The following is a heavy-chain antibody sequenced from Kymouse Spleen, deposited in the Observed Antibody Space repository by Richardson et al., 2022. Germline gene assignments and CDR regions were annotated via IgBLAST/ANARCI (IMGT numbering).Heavy chain of an antibody. CDR2: IRSKANSYAT. V-gene: IGHV3-73*02. CDR3: TRRVYYDFWSGYPYYFDY. CDR1: GFTFSGSA. J-gene: IGHJ4*02. D-gene: IGHD3-3*01. Sequence: EVQLVESGGGLVQPGGSLKLSCAASGFTFSGSAMHWVRQASGKGLEWVGRIRSKANSYATAYAASVKGRFTISRDDSKNTAYLQMNSLKTEDTAVYYCTRRVYYDFWSGYPYYFDYWGQGTLVTVSS.